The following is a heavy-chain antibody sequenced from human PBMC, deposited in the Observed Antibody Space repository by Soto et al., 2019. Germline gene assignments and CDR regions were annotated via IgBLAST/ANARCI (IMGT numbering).Heavy chain of an antibody. CDR1: GGSISSSSYY. D-gene: IGHD3-9*01. J-gene: IGHJ4*02. CDR3: ARSPTIEIDY. V-gene: IGHV4-39*01. Sequence: SETLSLTCTVSGGSISSSSYYWGWIRQPPGKGLEWIGSIYYSGSTYYNPSLKSRVTISVDTSKNQFSLKLSSVTAADTAVYYCARSPTIEIDYWGQGTLVTVSS. CDR2: IYYSGST.